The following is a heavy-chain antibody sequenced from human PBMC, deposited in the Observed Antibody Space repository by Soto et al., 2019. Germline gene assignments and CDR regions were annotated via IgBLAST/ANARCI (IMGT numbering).Heavy chain of an antibody. Sequence: SVKVSCKASGFTFTSSAVQWVRQARGQRLEWIGWIVVGSGNTNYAQKFQERVTITRDMSTSTAYMELSSLRSEDTAVYYCAAVVPNVDTAMVTPPSFDYWGQGTLVTVSS. CDR1: GFTFTSSA. CDR2: IVVGSGNT. J-gene: IGHJ4*02. D-gene: IGHD5-18*01. V-gene: IGHV1-58*01. CDR3: AAVVPNVDTAMVTPPSFDY.